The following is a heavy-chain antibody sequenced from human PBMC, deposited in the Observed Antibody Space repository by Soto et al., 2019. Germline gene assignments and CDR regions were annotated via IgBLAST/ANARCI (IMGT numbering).Heavy chain of an antibody. CDR3: ARDRGLGSGWYGWFDP. D-gene: IGHD6-19*01. V-gene: IGHV4-59*01. Sequence: PSETLSLTCTITGDSIRSYFWSWILQPPGKGLEWIGYIYYSESTNYNPSLKSRVTISVDTSKNQFSLKLSSVTAADTAVYYCARDRGLGSGWYGWFDPWGQGTLVT. J-gene: IGHJ5*02. CDR2: IYYSEST. CDR1: GDSIRSYF.